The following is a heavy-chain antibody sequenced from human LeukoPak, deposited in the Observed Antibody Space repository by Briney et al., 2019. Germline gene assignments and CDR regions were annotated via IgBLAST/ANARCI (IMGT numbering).Heavy chain of an antibody. V-gene: IGHV3-48*03. D-gene: IGHD3-10*01. Sequence: PGGSLRLSCAASGFTFSSYEMNWVRQAPGKGLEWGSYISSSGSTIYYADSVKGRFTISRDNSKNTLYLQMNSLRAEGTAVYYCANEFYGSGSYYIPGYWGQGTLVTVSS. CDR2: ISSSGSTI. CDR1: GFTFSSYE. J-gene: IGHJ4*02. CDR3: ANEFYGSGSYYIPGY.